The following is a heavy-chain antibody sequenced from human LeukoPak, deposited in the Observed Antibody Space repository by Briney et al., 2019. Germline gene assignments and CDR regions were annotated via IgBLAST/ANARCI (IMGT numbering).Heavy chain of an antibody. CDR3: ARDFGETSLPNWFDP. J-gene: IGHJ5*02. Sequence: PGGSLRLSCAASGFTFSSNTMTWVRQVSGKGLEWVASIRGGGSDTHYAGTVRGRFTISRDNSKNTLYLQMNSLRAEDTAVYYCARDFGETSLPNWFDPWGQGTLVIVSS. CDR1: GFTFSSNT. V-gene: IGHV3-23*01. CDR2: IRGGGSDT. D-gene: IGHD3-16*01.